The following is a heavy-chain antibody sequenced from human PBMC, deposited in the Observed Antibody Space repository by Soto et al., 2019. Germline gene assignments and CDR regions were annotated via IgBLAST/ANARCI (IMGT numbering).Heavy chain of an antibody. CDR1: GGSFTGYY. J-gene: IGHJ6*02. CDR2: INHSGST. CDR3: ASVTRTCISTSCYRYYYGMDV. Sequence: SETLSLTCAVYGGSFTGYYWSWIREPAGRGLEWIGEINHSGSTNYNPSLKSRVTISVDTSKNQFSLKLSSVTAADTAVYYCASVTRTCISTSCYRYYYGMDVWGQGTTVT. V-gene: IGHV4-34*01. D-gene: IGHD2-2*02.